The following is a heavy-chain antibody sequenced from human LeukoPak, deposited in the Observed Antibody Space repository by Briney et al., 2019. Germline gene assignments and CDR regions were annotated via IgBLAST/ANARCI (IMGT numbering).Heavy chain of an antibody. CDR1: GGSISSYY. D-gene: IGHD1-26*01. V-gene: IGHV4-59*01. CDR2: IYYSGST. J-gene: IGHJ4*02. CDR3: ARDAGVVGATYNFDY. Sequence: SETLSLTCTVSGGSISSYYWSWIRQPPGKGLEWIGYIYYSGSTNYNPSLKSRVTLPVDTSKNQFSLKLSSVTAADTAVYYCARDAGVVGATYNFDYWGQGTLVTVSS.